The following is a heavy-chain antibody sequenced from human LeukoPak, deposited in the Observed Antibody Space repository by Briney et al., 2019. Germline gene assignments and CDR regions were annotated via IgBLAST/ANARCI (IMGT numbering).Heavy chain of an antibody. CDR3: ARGGYYDSSGYYVVYFDY. D-gene: IGHD3-22*01. Sequence: SETLSLTCTVSGGSISSGSYYWSWIRQPAGKGLEWIGRIYTSGSTNYNPSLKSRVTISVDTSKNQFSLKLSSVTAADTAVYYCARGGYYDSSGYYVVYFDYWGQGTLVTASS. CDR1: GGSISSGSYY. V-gene: IGHV4-61*02. J-gene: IGHJ4*02. CDR2: IYTSGST.